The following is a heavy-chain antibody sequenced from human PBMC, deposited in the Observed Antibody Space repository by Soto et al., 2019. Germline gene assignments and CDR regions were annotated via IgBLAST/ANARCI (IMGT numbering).Heavy chain of an antibody. Sequence: ASVKVSCKASGYTFTSYAMHWVRQAPGQRLEWMGWINAGNGNTKYSQKFQGRVTITRDTSASTAYMELSSLRSEDTAVYYCARDRVLRRIVVVPAAPIYWGQGTLVTVSS. J-gene: IGHJ4*02. V-gene: IGHV1-3*01. CDR3: ARDRVLRRIVVVPAAPIY. D-gene: IGHD2-2*01. CDR2: INAGNGNT. CDR1: GYTFTSYA.